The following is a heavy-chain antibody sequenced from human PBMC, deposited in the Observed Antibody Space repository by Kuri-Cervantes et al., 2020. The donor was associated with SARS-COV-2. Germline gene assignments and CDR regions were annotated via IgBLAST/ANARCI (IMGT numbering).Heavy chain of an antibody. CDR2: IGPSGTTK. V-gene: IGHV3-11*04. CDR1: GFIFSDYY. D-gene: IGHD1-26*01. CDR3: AKGVISGSLDY. Sequence: GESLKISCTASGFIFSDYYMTWIRQAPGKGLEWVSNIGPSGTTKYYADSVKGRFTISRDNAKNSLYLQMNSLRAEDTAVYYCAKGVISGSLDYWGQGTLVTVSS. J-gene: IGHJ4*02.